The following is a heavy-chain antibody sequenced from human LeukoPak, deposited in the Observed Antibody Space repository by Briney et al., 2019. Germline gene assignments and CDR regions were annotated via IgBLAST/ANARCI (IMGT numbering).Heavy chain of an antibody. CDR2: IYWNDDK. J-gene: IGHJ4*02. CDR3: ALGSTVITSWDY. CDR1: GFSLSTNGVG. V-gene: IGHV2-5*01. Sequence: SGPTLVNPTQTLTLTCTFSGFSLSTNGVGVGWIRQPLGKALEWLALIYWNDDKRYRPSLKSRLSITKDTSKNQVVLTMTKMDPVDTATYYCALGSTVITSWDYWGQGTLVTVSS. D-gene: IGHD4-23*01.